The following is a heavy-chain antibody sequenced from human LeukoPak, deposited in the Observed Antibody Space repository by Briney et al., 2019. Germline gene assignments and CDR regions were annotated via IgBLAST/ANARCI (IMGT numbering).Heavy chain of an antibody. CDR3: ARDHSLRTQAAAGDFDY. D-gene: IGHD6-13*01. CDR1: GYTFTSYG. V-gene: IGHV1-18*01. CDR2: ISAYNGNT. J-gene: IGHJ4*02. Sequence: ASVKVSCKASGYTFTSYGISWVRQAPGQGLEWMGWISAYNGNTNYAQKLQGRVTMTTDISTSTAYMELRSLRSDDTAVYYCARDHSLRTQAAAGDFDYWGQGTLVTVSS.